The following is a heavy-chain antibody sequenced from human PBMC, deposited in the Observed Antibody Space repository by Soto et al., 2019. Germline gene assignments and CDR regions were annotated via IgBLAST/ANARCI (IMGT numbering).Heavy chain of an antibody. J-gene: IGHJ5*02. CDR2: INHSGST. CDR3: ARVGGSGGSWFDP. D-gene: IGHD3-10*01. CDR1: GGSFSGYY. Sequence: QVQLQQWGAGLLKPSETLSLTCAVYGGSFSGYYWSWIRQPPGKGLEWIGEINHSGSTNYNPSLKRRGTISVDTSKTQFSLKLSSVTAADTAVYYCARVGGSGGSWFDPWGQGTLVTVSS. V-gene: IGHV4-34*01.